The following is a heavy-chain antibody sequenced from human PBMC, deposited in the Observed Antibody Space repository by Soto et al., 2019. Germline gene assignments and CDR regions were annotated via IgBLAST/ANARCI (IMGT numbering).Heavy chain of an antibody. J-gene: IGHJ1*01. CDR2: IKSKTDGGTT. D-gene: IGHD5-12*01. Sequence: PGGSLRLSCAASGFTFSNAWMSWVRQAPGKGLEWVGRIKSKTDGGTTDYAAPVKGRFTISRDDSKNTLYLQMNSLKTEDTAVYYCTTFAPWPDAEYFQHWGQGTLVTVSS. V-gene: IGHV3-15*01. CDR3: TTFAPWPDAEYFQH. CDR1: GFTFSNAW.